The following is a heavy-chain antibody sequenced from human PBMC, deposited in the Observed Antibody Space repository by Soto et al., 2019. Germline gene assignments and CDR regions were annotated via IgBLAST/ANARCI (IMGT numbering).Heavy chain of an antibody. J-gene: IGHJ4*02. D-gene: IGHD3-16*02. CDR1: GFSLSTSGVGVG. CDR3: ARWGSSRLDY. V-gene: IGHV2-5*02. CDR2: IYWDDDK. Sequence: QITLKESGPTLVKPTQTLTLTCTFSGFSLSTSGVGVGVGWIRQPPGKALEWLALIYWDDDKLYRPSLKTRVTITKDTSKNQVVLTMTNMDPVDTATYYCARWGSSRLDYWGQGTLVNVSS.